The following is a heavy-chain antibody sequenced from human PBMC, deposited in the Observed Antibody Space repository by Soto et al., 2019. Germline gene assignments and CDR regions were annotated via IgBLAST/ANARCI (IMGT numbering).Heavy chain of an antibody. V-gene: IGHV3-30-3*01. D-gene: IGHD3-3*01. CDR1: GFTFSSYA. Sequence: PGGSLRISCAPSGFTFSSYAMHWVRQAPGKGLKRVSVISYDGSNKYYADSVKGRFTISRDNSKNMLYLQMNSLRAEDTALYYCARDGFISRTIFSLYGMDVWGPGTTVTVSS. J-gene: IGHJ6*02. CDR3: ARDGFISRTIFSLYGMDV. CDR2: ISYDGSNK.